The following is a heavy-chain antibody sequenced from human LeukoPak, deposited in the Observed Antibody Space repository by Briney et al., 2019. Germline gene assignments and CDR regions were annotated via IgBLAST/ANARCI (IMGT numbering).Heavy chain of an antibody. D-gene: IGHD2-2*01. V-gene: IGHV1-69*04. CDR2: IIPILGIA. J-gene: IGHJ6*02. CDR1: GGTFSSYA. Sequence: SVKVSCKASGGTFSSYAISWVRQALGQRLEWMVRIIPILGIANYAQKFQGRVTITADKSTSTAYMELSSLRSEDTAVYYCARVSVVVPAAMPGAGYYYYGMDVWGQGTTVTASS. CDR3: ARVSVVVPAAMPGAGYYYYGMDV.